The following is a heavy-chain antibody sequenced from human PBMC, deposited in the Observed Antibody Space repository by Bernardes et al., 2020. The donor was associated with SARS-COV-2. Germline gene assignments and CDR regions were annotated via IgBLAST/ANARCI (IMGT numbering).Heavy chain of an antibody. J-gene: IGHJ4*02. CDR2: IYYTGST. Sequence: SEPLSLTCTVSGGSISSYYWSWIRQPPRKGLEWNGYIYYTGSTNYNHSLKSRVTISVDMSKNQFSLKLSSVTAADTAVYYCARGTSSWHLPFDYWGQGPLVTVSS. CDR3: ARGTSSWHLPFDY. D-gene: IGHD6-13*01. CDR1: GGSISSYY. V-gene: IGHV4-59*01.